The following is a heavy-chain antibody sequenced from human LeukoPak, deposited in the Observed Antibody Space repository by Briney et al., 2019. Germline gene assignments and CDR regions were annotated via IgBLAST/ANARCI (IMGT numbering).Heavy chain of an antibody. Sequence: SETLSLTCSVSGGSLSGYYWTWIRQPAGKGLEWIGRISTSGSTTYNPSLKSRVTMSVETPKNQCSLRLTSVTAADTAVYYCARVSRNWDFDYWGQGTLVTVSS. CDR1: GGSLSGYY. J-gene: IGHJ4*02. D-gene: IGHD7-27*01. CDR3: ARVSRNWDFDY. CDR2: ISTSGST. V-gene: IGHV4-4*07.